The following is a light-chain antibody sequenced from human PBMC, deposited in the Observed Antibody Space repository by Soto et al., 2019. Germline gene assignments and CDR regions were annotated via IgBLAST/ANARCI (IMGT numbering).Light chain of an antibody. V-gene: IGKV3-15*01. Sequence: IVMKLSPAAVSVSPGEGATLSCRASQSVRSNLAWYYQKPGQAPRLLIYRASSRAAGLPDRFSGSGSETEFTLTISSLQSEDFAVYYCQQSNKWPITFGQGTRLEIK. CDR3: QQSNKWPIT. CDR1: QSVRSN. J-gene: IGKJ5*01. CDR2: RAS.